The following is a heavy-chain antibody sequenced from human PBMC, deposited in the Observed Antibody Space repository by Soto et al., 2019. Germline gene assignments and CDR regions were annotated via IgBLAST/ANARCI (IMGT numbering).Heavy chain of an antibody. CDR2: ISGSGGST. J-gene: IGHJ4*02. CDR1: GFAFSDYG. D-gene: IGHD1-26*01. CDR3: AKAVPGWDVYFDY. Sequence: GGSLRLSCAASGFAFSDYGMHWVRQAPGKGLEWVSAISGSGGSTYYADSVKGRFTISRDNSKNTLYLQMNSLRAEDTAVYYCAKAVPGWDVYFDYWGQGTLVTVSS. V-gene: IGHV3-23*01.